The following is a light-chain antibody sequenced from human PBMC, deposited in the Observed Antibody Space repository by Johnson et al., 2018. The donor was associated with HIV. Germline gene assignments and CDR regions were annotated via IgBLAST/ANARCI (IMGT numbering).Light chain of an antibody. Sequence: QHVLTQPPSVSAAPGQKVTISCSGSRSNIGNNYVSWYQQFPGTAPKLLISNNDKRPSGIPDRFSGSRSGTSATLGITGLQTGDEADYYCGKWDSSLSAYVFGTGTKVTV. CDR2: NND. V-gene: IGLV1-51*01. CDR1: RSNIGNNY. J-gene: IGLJ1*01. CDR3: GKWDSSLSAYV.